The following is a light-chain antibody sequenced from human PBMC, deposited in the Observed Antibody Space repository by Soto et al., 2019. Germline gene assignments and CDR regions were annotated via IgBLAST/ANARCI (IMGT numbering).Light chain of an antibody. CDR1: QNINKR. V-gene: IGKV1-12*01. CDR2: AAS. Sequence: DIQMTQSPFTLSASVGDRVTITCRASQNINKRLAWHQQKPGKAPRLPIYAASILQSGVPSRFSGSGSGTEFTLTISNLQPEDFATYYCQQADSFPITFGQGTRLEIK. J-gene: IGKJ5*01. CDR3: QQADSFPIT.